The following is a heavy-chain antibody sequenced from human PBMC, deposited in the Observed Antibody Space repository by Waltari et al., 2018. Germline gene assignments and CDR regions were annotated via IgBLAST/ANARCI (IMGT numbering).Heavy chain of an antibody. D-gene: IGHD6-19*01. CDR3: ATEAGTTSVNWFDP. CDR2: IKRDGREI. J-gene: IGHJ5*02. Sequence: EVQLVESGGGWVQPGGSLRLSCVVSGLNFRRYGMGWVRQAPGKGLEWVANIKRDGREIYYVDSVKDRFTIFRDNAKNSLYLEMNSLRVEDTAVYYCATEAGTTSVNWFDPWGQGTLVTVSS. CDR1: GLNFRRYG. V-gene: IGHV3-7*01.